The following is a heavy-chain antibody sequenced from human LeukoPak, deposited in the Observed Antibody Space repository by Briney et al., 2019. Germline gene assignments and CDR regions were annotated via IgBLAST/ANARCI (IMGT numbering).Heavy chain of an antibody. Sequence: ASVKVSCKVSGYTLTELSMHWVRQAPGKGLEWMGGFDPEDGETIYAQKFQGRVTMTEDTSTATAYMELSSLRSEGRAVYYCATGSGYGATGGGVGFDYWGQGTLVTVSS. V-gene: IGHV1-24*01. CDR3: ATGSGYGATGGGVGFDY. D-gene: IGHD5-12*01. J-gene: IGHJ4*02. CDR1: GYTLTELS. CDR2: FDPEDGET.